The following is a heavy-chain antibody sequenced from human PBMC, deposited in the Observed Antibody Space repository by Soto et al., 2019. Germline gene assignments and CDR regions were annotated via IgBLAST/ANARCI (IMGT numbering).Heavy chain of an antibody. D-gene: IGHD3-9*01. CDR3: ATSGLVIGPRRYFDY. Sequence: GGALRLSCAASGFTFSSYAMSWFRQAPGKGLEWVSAISGSGGSTYYADSVKGRFTISRDNSKNTLYLQMNSLGAEDTAVYYCATSGLVIGPRRYFDYWGQGTLVTVSS. J-gene: IGHJ4*02. CDR2: ISGSGGST. CDR1: GFTFSSYA. V-gene: IGHV3-23*01.